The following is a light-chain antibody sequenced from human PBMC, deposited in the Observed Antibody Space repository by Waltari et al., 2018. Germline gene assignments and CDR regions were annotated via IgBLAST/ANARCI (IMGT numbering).Light chain of an antibody. CDR1: SSAVGSYNY. J-gene: IGLJ1*01. V-gene: IGLV2-14*01. CDR2: EVI. Sequence: QSALTQPASVSGSPGPSITISCTGTSSAVGSYNYVSWYRQHPGKAPKLMIYEVINRPSGVSNRFSGSKSGNTASLTISGLQAEDEADYYCSSYTISTTYVFGTGTKVTVL. CDR3: SSYTISTTYV.